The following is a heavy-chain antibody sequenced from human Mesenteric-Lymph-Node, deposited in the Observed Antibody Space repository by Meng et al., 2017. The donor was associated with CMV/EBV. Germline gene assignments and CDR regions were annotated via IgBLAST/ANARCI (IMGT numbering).Heavy chain of an antibody. CDR3: ARRGYYYGMDV. J-gene: IGHJ6*02. V-gene: IGHV4-34*01. CDR2: INHSGTT. CDR1: GGSFSGYY. Sequence: GSLRLSCAVYGGSFSGYYWSWIRQPPGKGLEWIGEINHSGTTYYNPSLKGRVTMSVDTSSSRLSLNLRSVTAADTAVYYCARRGYYYGMDVWGQGTTVTVSS.